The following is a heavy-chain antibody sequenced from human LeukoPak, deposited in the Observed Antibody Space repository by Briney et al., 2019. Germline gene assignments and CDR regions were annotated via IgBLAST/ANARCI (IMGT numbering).Heavy chain of an antibody. CDR3: ARQESYYGSSDY. D-gene: IGHD3-10*01. CDR2: TNPNSGGT. Sequence: ASVKVSCKASGYTFTGYYMHWVRQAPGQGLEWMGWTNPNSGGTSYAQKFQGRVTMTRDTSISTAYMELSRLRSDDTAVYYCARQESYYGSSDYWGQGTLVTVSS. V-gene: IGHV1-2*02. J-gene: IGHJ4*02. CDR1: GYTFTGYY.